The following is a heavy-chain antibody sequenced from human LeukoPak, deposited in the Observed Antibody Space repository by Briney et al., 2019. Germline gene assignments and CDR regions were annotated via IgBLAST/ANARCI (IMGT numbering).Heavy chain of an antibody. D-gene: IGHD5-12*01. CDR1: GFTFSSYG. CDR3: AKDPKWLPPLGYYYYYMDV. J-gene: IGHJ6*03. Sequence: PGGSLRLSCAASGFTFSSYGMHWVRQAPGKGLEWVTFIRYDGSNKYYADSVKGRFTISRDNSKNTLYLQMNSLRAEDTAVYYCAKDPKWLPPLGYYYYYMDVWGKGTTVTVSS. CDR2: IRYDGSNK. V-gene: IGHV3-30*02.